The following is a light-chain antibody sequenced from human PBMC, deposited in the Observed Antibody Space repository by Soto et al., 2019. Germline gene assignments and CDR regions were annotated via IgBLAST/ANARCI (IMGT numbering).Light chain of an antibody. CDR1: QSVKSNF. J-gene: IGKJ5*01. CDR3: QQYGTSPAIT. V-gene: IGKV3-20*01. CDR2: GAS. Sequence: EIVLTQSPGTLSLSPGERATLSCRASQSVKSNFLAWYQQKPGQAPRLLIFGASNMATGIPDRFSGSGSGTDFTLAIFRLEAEDFAVYYCQQYGTSPAITFGQGTRLEIK.